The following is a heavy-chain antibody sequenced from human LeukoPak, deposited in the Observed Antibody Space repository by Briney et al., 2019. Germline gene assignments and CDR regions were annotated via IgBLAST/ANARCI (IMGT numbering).Heavy chain of an antibody. V-gene: IGHV4-59*01. CDR1: GGSISSYY. J-gene: IGHJ4*02. Sequence: SETLSLTCTVSGGSISSYYWSWIRQPPGKGLEWIGYIYYSGSTNYNPSLKSRVTISVDTSKNQFSLKLSSVTAADTAVYYCARNLWGTHYETDYWGQGNLVTVSS. CDR2: IYYSGST. CDR3: ARNLWGTHYETDY. D-gene: IGHD3-16*01.